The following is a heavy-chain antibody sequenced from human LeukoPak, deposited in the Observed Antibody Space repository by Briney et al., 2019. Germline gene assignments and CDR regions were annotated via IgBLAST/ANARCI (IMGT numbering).Heavy chain of an antibody. Sequence: ASVKVSCKASGGTFNSYAISWVRQAPGQGLEWMGGIIPIFGTANYAQKFQGRVTITTDESTSTAYMELSSLRSEDTAVYYCASPQPGIQLWGPGAFDIWGQGTMVTVSS. V-gene: IGHV1-69*05. D-gene: IGHD5-18*01. CDR2: IIPIFGTA. J-gene: IGHJ3*02. CDR3: ASPQPGIQLWGPGAFDI. CDR1: GGTFNSYA.